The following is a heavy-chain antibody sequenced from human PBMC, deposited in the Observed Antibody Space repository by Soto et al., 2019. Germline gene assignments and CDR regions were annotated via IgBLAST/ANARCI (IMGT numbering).Heavy chain of an antibody. Sequence: QVQLQESGPGLVKPSQTLSLTCTVSGGSISSGGYYWSWIRQHPGKGLEWIGYIYYSGSTYYNPSLKSRVTISVDTSKNQFSLKLSSVTAADTAVYYCARALGYGSGPTKWGYYYGMDVWGQGTTVTVSS. CDR1: GGSISSGGYY. CDR3: ARALGYGSGPTKWGYYYGMDV. V-gene: IGHV4-31*03. D-gene: IGHD3-10*01. CDR2: IYYSGST. J-gene: IGHJ6*02.